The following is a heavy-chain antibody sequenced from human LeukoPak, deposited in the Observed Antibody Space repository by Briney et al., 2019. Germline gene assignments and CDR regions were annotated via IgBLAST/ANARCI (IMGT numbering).Heavy chain of an antibody. CDR2: SYYRSKWYN. Sequence: SQTLPLTCAISGDSVSSNSAAWNWIRQSPSRGLEWLGRSYYRSKWYNDYAVSVKSRITINPDTSKNQFSLQLDSVTPEDTAVYYCCHSLSGRTGAFDIWGRGTVVTVSS. J-gene: IGHJ3*02. CDR3: CHSLSGRTGAFDI. D-gene: IGHD2-21*01. CDR1: GDSVSSNSAA. V-gene: IGHV6-1*01.